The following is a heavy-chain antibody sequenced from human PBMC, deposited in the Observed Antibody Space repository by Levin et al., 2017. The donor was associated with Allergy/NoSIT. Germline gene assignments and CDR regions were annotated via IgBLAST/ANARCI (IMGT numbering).Heavy chain of an antibody. CDR3: ARRAVSIYLGAFDI. D-gene: IGHD3-9*01. Sequence: SETLSLTCTVSGGSISSSSYYWGWIRQPPGKGLEWIGSIYYSGSTYYNPSLKSRVTISVDTSKNQFSLKLSSVTAADTAVYYCARRAVSIYLGAFDIWGQGTMVTVSS. CDR1: GGSISSSSYY. J-gene: IGHJ3*02. V-gene: IGHV4-39*01. CDR2: IYYSGST.